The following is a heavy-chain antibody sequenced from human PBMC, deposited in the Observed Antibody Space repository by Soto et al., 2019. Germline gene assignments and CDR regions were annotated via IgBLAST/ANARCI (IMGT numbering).Heavy chain of an antibody. D-gene: IGHD3-3*01. J-gene: IGHJ4*02. CDR3: ARLSHYDFWSGYFFPFDY. CDR1: GYSFTSYW. CDR2: IYPGDSDT. V-gene: IGHV5-51*01. Sequence: AESLTISCKVSGYSFTSYWIVWVLQMPGKGLEWMGIIYPGDSDTRYSPSFQGQVTISADKSISTAYLQWSSLKASDTSMYYCARLSHYDFWSGYFFPFDYWGQGTMVTVSS.